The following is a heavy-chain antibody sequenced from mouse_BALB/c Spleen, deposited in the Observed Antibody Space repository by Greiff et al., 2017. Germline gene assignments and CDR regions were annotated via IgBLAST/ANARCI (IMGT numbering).Heavy chain of an antibody. V-gene: IGHV14-1*02. CDR2: IDPENGNT. CDR3: ARLTGTEYYYAMDY. J-gene: IGHJ4*01. D-gene: IGHD4-1*01. Sequence: EVQLQQSGAELVRPGALVKLSCKASGFNIKDYYMHWVKQRPEQGLEWIGWIDPENGNTIYDPKFQGKASITADTSSNTAYLQLSSLTSEDTAVYYCARLTGTEYYYAMDYWGQGTSVTVSS. CDR1: GFNIKDYY.